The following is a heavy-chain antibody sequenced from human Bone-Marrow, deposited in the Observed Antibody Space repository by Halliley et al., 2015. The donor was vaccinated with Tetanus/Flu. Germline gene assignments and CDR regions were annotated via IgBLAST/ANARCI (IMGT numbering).Heavy chain of an antibody. CDR3: ARGGRRGADNYFY. D-gene: IGHD3-10*01. V-gene: IGHV4-59*09. CDR2: IFYNWNT. Sequence: WIGYIFYNWNTDYNPPLKSRVTISLDTSKNQFSLKLSSVPAADPALYYCARGGRRGADNYFYWGQGTLVTVSS. J-gene: IGHJ4*02.